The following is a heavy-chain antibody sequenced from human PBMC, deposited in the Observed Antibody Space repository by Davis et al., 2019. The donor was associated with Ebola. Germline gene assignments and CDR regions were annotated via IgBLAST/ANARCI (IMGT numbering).Heavy chain of an antibody. D-gene: IGHD2-15*01. CDR3: ASDCCGRVFDY. V-gene: IGHV1-3*04. CDR1: GYSFTRYA. Sequence: AASVKVSCKASGYSFTRYAMHWVRQAPGQRLEWMGCINTGNGYTKYSQKFQGRVTITRDTSASTAYMELSSLRSEDTAVYYCASDCCGRVFDYWGQGTLVTVSS. J-gene: IGHJ4*02. CDR2: INTGNGYT.